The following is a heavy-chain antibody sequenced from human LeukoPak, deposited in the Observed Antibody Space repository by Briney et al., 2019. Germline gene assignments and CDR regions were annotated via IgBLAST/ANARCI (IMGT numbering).Heavy chain of an antibody. CDR1: GFTFSNYG. V-gene: IGHV3-30*18. D-gene: IGHD3-3*01. J-gene: IGHJ4*02. CDR3: AKDYRPHDFWSGLVDY. CDR2: ISYDGSNK. Sequence: GRSLRLSCAASGFTFSNYGMHWVRQAPGKGLEWVTLISYDGSNKYYADSVKGRVTISRENSKNTLYLQMNSLRAEDTAVYYCAKDYRPHDFWSGLVDYWGQGTLVTVSS.